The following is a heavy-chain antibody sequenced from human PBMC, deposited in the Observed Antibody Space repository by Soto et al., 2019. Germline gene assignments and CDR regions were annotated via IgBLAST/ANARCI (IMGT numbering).Heavy chain of an antibody. V-gene: IGHV3-11*06. CDR2: ISPKGTYR. CDR1: GFSFSDYY. CDR3: SRGGGGGLFDL. J-gene: IGHJ5*02. Sequence: QVHLVESGGGLVKPGGSLRLSCATCGFSFSDYYMSWFRQAPGKGLEFVSYISPKGTYRTYADSVKGRFTISRDNAKNSLYLQVNSLRAEDTAVYYCSRGGGGGLFDLWGQGTFVTVSS. D-gene: IGHD2-21*01.